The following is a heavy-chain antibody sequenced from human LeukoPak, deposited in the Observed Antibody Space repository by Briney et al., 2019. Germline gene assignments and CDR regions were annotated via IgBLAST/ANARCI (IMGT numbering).Heavy chain of an antibody. V-gene: IGHV3-30*03. CDR3: ARGHYYDSSGYPDY. CDR1: GFTFSSYG. Sequence: SGGSLRLSCAASGFTFSSYGMHWVRQAPGKGLEWVAVISYDGSNKYYADSVKGRFTITRDNAKNSLYLQMNSLRAEDTAVYYCARGHYYDSSGYPDYWGQGTLVTVSS. D-gene: IGHD3-22*01. CDR2: ISYDGSNK. J-gene: IGHJ4*02.